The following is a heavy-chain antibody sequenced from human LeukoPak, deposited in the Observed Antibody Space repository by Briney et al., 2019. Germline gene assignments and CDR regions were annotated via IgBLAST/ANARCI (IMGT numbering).Heavy chain of an antibody. CDR2: ISGSGGST. CDR1: GFTFSSYE. J-gene: IGHJ4*02. CDR3: AKDNYYGSSGYYDDY. D-gene: IGHD3-22*01. Sequence: GGSLRLSCAASGFTFSSYEMNWVRQAPGKGLEWVSAISGSGGSTYYADSVRGRFTISRDNSKNTLYLQMNSLRAEDTAVYYCAKDNYYGSSGYYDDYWGQGTLVTVSS. V-gene: IGHV3-23*01.